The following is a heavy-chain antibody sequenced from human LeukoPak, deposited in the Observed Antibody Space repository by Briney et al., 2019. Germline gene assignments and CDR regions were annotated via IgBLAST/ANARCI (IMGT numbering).Heavy chain of an antibody. D-gene: IGHD4-23*01. CDR1: GYSFTSYW. CDR2: IYPGDSDT. CDR3: ATAPDYGGNFYYFDY. J-gene: IGHJ4*02. Sequence: GESLKISCKGSGYSFTSYWIGWVRQMPGKGLEWMGIIYPGDSDTRYSPSFQGQVTISADESISTAYLQWSSLKASDTAMYYCATAPDYGGNFYYFDYWGQGTLVTVSS. V-gene: IGHV5-51*01.